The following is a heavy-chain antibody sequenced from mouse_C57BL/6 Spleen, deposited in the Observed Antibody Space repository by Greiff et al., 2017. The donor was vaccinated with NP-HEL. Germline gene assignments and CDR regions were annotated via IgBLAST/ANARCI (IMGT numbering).Heavy chain of an antibody. CDR3: ARDGSSYGYCEV. J-gene: IGHJ1*03. Sequence: VQLQESGPELVKPGASVKISCKASGYAFSSSWMNWVKQRPGKGLEWIGRIYPGDGDTNYNGKFKGKATLTADKSSSTAYMQLSSLTSEDSAVYFCARDGSSYGYCEVWGTGTTVTVSS. CDR2: IYPGDGDT. V-gene: IGHV1-82*01. D-gene: IGHD1-1*01. CDR1: GYAFSSSW.